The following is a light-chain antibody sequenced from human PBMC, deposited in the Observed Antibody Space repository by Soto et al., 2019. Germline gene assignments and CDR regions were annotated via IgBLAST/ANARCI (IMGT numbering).Light chain of an antibody. V-gene: IGLV1-44*01. CDR3: AAWDGSLNGVV. CDR1: SPNIGSNT. Sequence: QSVLTQPPSASGTPGQRVTISCSGSSPNIGSNTVNWYQQLPGTAPKLLLYSSNQRPSGVPDRFSGSKSGTSASLAISGLQSEDEADYYCAAWDGSLNGVVFGGGTKVTVL. J-gene: IGLJ2*01. CDR2: SSN.